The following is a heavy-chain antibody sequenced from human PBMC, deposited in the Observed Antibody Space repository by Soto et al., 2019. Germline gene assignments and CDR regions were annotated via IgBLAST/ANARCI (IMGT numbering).Heavy chain of an antibody. J-gene: IGHJ4*02. V-gene: IGHV3-33*01. CDR1: GFTFSSYG. CDR3: ARDREGRFDY. CDR2: IWDDGSNK. Sequence: QVQLVESGGGVVQPGRSLRLSCAASGFTFSSYGMHWVRQAPGKGLEWVAVIWDDGSNKYYADSVKGRFTISRDNSKNTLYLQMNGLRAEDTAVYYCARDREGRFDYWGQGTLVTVSS.